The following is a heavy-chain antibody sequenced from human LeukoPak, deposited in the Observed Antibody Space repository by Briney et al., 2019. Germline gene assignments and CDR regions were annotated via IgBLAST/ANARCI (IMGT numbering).Heavy chain of an antibody. CDR3: ARDRDSSRTSRFDP. Sequence: SVKVSCKASGYTFTSYGISWVRQAPGQGLEWMGGIIPIFGTANYAQKFQGRVTITADESTSTAYMELSSLRSEDTAVYYCARDRDSSRTSRFDPWGQGTLVTVSS. J-gene: IGHJ5*02. CDR1: GYTFTSYG. V-gene: IGHV1-69*13. CDR2: IIPIFGTA. D-gene: IGHD6-13*01.